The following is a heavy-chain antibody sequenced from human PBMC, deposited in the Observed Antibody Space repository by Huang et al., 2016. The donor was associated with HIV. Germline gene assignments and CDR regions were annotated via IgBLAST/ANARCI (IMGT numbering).Heavy chain of an antibody. Sequence: QVQLVQSGSELKKPGASVKVSCKASGYTFTTYGVNWVRQAPGQGLEWMGWINTNTGNPTYAQVFTGRFVFSLDTSVSTAYLQISSLKAGDTAVYYCARGLRYYHGSGRAYYYYYHMDVWGKGTTVTVSS. V-gene: IGHV7-4-1*02. D-gene: IGHD3-10*01. J-gene: IGHJ6*03. CDR3: ARGLRYYHGSGRAYYYYYHMDV. CDR1: GYTFTTYG. CDR2: INTNTGNP.